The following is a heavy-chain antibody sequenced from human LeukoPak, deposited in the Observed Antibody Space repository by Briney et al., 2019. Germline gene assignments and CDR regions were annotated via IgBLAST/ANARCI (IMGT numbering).Heavy chain of an antibody. V-gene: IGHV3-7*01. J-gene: IGHJ4*02. D-gene: IGHD1-26*01. CDR1: GFTFSNYW. CDR2: INQDGSQK. CDR3: TREVVGTTCFDY. Sequence: GGSLRLSCAASGFTFSNYWMSWVRQVPGKGLEWVANINQDGSQKYYVDSVKGRFTISRDNAKNSLYLQMHSLRAEDTAVYYCTREVVGTTCFDYWGQGTLVTVSS.